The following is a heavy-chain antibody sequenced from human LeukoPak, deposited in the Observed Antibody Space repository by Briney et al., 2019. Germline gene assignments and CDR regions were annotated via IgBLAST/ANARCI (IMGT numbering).Heavy chain of an antibody. CDR2: LNSDGSST. CDR3: AREEGRGDGYNY. J-gene: IGHJ4*02. D-gene: IGHD5-24*01. Sequence: PGGSLRLSCAASGFTFSSYWMHWVRQAPGKGLVGVSYLNSDGSSTKYADSVKGRFTISRDNAKNTLYLQMNSLRAEDTAVYYCAREEGRGDGYNYWGQGTLVTVSS. CDR1: GFTFSSYW. V-gene: IGHV3-74*03.